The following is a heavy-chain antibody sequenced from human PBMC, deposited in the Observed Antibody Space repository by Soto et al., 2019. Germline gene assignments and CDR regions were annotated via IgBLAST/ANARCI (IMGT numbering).Heavy chain of an antibody. CDR2: KYYNGAT. V-gene: IGHV4-61*08. D-gene: IGHD3-10*01. J-gene: IGHJ4*02. CDR3: ATGRYYYGSEY. CDR1: GASVNNADYF. Sequence: QVQIQESGPGLVTPSETLSLTCSVSGASVNNADYFWCWIRQPPGEGLEWIGYKYYNGATNYNPSLESRVSISLDPSGSQFSLKLTSLTAADTAVYYCATGRYYYGSEYWGQGTLLTVSS.